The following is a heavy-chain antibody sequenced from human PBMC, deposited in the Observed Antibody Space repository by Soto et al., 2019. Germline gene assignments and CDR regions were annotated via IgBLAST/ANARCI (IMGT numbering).Heavy chain of an antibody. CDR3: AREGIAAAYGEYTRYFKH. V-gene: IGHV3-30-3*01. J-gene: IGHJ1*01. CDR1: GFTFSSYA. Sequence: PGGSLRLSCAASGFTFSSYAMHWVRQAPGKGLEWVAVISYDGSNKYYADSVKGRFTISRDNSKNTMYLQMNSLRDEDTAVYYCAREGIAAAYGEYTRYFKHWGQGNMVTVYS. D-gene: IGHD6-25*01. CDR2: ISYDGSNK.